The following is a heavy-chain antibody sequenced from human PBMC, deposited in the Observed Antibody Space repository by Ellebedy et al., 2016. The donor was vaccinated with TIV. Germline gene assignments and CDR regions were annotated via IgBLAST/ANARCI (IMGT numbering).Heavy chain of an antibody. D-gene: IGHD2-15*01. J-gene: IGHJ5*02. Sequence: GESLKISCAASGFTFSSYWMSWVRQAPGKGLEWVASIKQDGSEEYYADSVKGRFTISRDNAKKSLYLQMNSLRAEDTAVYYCARQHVVSAPRGWFDPWGQGTLVTVSS. CDR3: ARQHVVSAPRGWFDP. CDR1: GFTFSSYW. V-gene: IGHV3-7*01. CDR2: IKQDGSEE.